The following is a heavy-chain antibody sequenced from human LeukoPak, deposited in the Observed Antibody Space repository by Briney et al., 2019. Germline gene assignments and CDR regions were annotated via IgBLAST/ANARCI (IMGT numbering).Heavy chain of an antibody. V-gene: IGHV3-21*03. CDR3: TTNILTGPYHDY. J-gene: IGHJ4*02. Sequence: GGSLRLSCAASGFTFSSYSMNWVRQAPGKGLEWVSSISSSSSYIYYADSVKGRFTISRDDSKNTLYLQMNSLKTEDTAVYYCTTNILTGPYHDYWGQGTLVTVSS. CDR2: ISSSSSYI. CDR1: GFTFSSYS. D-gene: IGHD3-9*01.